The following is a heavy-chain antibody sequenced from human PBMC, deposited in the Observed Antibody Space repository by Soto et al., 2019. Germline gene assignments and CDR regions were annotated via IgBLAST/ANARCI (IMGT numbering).Heavy chain of an antibody. CDR2: IWYDGSNK. J-gene: IGHJ5*02. V-gene: IGHV3-33*01. Sequence: PGGSLRLSCAASGFTFSSYGMHWVRQAPGKGLEWVAVIWYDGSNKYYADSVKGRFTISIDNSKNTLYLQMNSLRAEDTAVYYCAREYYDFWSGYYTGNSWFDPWGQGTLVTVSS. CDR1: GFTFSSYG. D-gene: IGHD3-3*01. CDR3: AREYYDFWSGYYTGNSWFDP.